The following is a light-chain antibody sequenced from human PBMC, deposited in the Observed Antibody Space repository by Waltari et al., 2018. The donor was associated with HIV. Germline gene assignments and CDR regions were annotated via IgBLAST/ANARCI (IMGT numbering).Light chain of an antibody. V-gene: IGLV1-47*01. J-gene: IGLJ1*01. CDR1: SSNIGSKY. CDR2: RYH. Sequence: QSVLTQPPSASGTPGQRVTISCSGSSSNIGSKYVYWYQQLPGTAPKLLIWRYHERPPGVPSRFSGSTSGSLAALAISVLRCEGEADYYRAAWNDSRGVVYVFGTGTKVTV. CDR3: AAWNDSRGVVYV.